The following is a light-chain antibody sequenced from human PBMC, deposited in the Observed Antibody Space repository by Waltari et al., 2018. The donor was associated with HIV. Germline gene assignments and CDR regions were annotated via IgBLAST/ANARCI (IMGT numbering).Light chain of an antibody. CDR2: EVS. CDR1: SSDVGRYNL. V-gene: IGLV2-23*02. Sequence: QSALTQPASVSGSPGQSITLSCTGTSSDVGRYNLVSWYQQHPGKAPKLTIYEVSKRPSGVSNRFHGSKSGNTASLTISGLQAEDEADYYCCSYAGTSTYVAFGGGTKLTVL. J-gene: IGLJ2*01. CDR3: CSYAGTSTYVA.